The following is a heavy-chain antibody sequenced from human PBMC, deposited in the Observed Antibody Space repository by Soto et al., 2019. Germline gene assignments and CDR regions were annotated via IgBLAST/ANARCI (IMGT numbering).Heavy chain of an antibody. V-gene: IGHV1-69*08. Sequence: QVQLVQSGAEVKKPGSSVKVSCKASGGTFSSYTISWVRQAPGQGLELMGRIIPILGIANSAQKFQGRVTITANKSTSTAYMELSSLRSEDTAVYYCARDRGYSYGYFCPHFDYWGQGTLVTVSS. CDR3: ARDRGYSYGYFCPHFDY. D-gene: IGHD5-18*01. CDR2: IIPILGIA. J-gene: IGHJ4*02. CDR1: GGTFSSYT.